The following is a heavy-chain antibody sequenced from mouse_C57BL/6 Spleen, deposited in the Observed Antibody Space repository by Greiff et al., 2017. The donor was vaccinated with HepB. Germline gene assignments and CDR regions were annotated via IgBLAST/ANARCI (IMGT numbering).Heavy chain of an antibody. CDR3: ARKELNSYYAMDY. V-gene: IGHV2-2*01. CDR1: GFSLTSYG. D-gene: IGHD3-1*01. CDR2: IWSGGST. J-gene: IGHJ4*01. Sequence: VKLVESGPGLVQPSQSLSITCTVSGFSLTSYGVHWVRQSPGKGLEWLGVIWSGGSTDYNAAFISRLSISKDNSKSQVFFKMNSLQADDTAIYYCARKELNSYYAMDYWGQGTSVTVSS.